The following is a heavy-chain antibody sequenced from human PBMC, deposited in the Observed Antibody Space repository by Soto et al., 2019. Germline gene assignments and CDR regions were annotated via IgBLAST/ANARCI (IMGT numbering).Heavy chain of an antibody. CDR3: ASGRDGYNYDP. CDR2: IIPILGIA. D-gene: IGHD5-12*01. CDR1: GGTFSSYT. V-gene: IGHV1-69*02. Sequence: QVQLVQSGAEVKKPGSSVKVSCKASGGTFSSYTISWVRQAPGQGLEWMGRIIPILGIANYAQKFQVRVTITADKSTSTAYMELSSMRSEDTAVYYCASGRDGYNYDPWGQGTLVTVSS. J-gene: IGHJ5*02.